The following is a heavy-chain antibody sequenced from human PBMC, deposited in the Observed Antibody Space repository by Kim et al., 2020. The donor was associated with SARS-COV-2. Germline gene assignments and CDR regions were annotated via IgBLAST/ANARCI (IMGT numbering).Heavy chain of an antibody. J-gene: IGHJ4*02. V-gene: IGHV3-21*01. Sequence: YYADSVKGRFAISRDNAKNSLYLKRNSLRAEDTAVYYCARDLLAVAKRDYWGQGTLVTVSS. D-gene: IGHD6-19*01. CDR3: ARDLLAVAKRDY.